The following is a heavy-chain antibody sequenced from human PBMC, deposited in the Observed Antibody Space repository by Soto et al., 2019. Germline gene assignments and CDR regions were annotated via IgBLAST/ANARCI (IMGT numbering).Heavy chain of an antibody. CDR3: ARDLRCSSTSCYAGNYYYYYMDG. V-gene: IGHV1-69*04. J-gene: IGHJ6*03. D-gene: IGHD2-2*01. CDR1: GGTFSSYT. Sequence: SGKVSCKASGGTFSSYTISWVRQAPGQGLEWMGRIIPILGIANYAQKFQGRVTITADKSTSTAYMELSSLRSEDTAVYYCARDLRCSSTSCYAGNYYYYYMDGWGKGTTVTVSS. CDR2: IIPILGIA.